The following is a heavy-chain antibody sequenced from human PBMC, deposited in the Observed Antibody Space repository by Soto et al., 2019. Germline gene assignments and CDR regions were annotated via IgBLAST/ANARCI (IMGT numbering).Heavy chain of an antibody. CDR2: IYYSGST. Sequence: SETLSLTCTVSGGSISSYYWGWIRQPPGKGLEWIGSIYYSGSTNYNPSLKSRVTISVDTSKNQFSLKLSSVTAADTAVYYCARSGRSSGWARIDYWGQGTLVTVSS. CDR1: GGSISSYY. V-gene: IGHV4-59*12. D-gene: IGHD6-19*01. CDR3: ARSGRSSGWARIDY. J-gene: IGHJ4*02.